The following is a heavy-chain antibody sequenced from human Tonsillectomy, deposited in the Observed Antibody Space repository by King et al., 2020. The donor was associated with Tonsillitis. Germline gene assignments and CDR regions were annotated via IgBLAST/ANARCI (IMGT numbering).Heavy chain of an antibody. CDR3: TTSTTGTTTAKRFDP. CDR1: GFTFSNAW. CDR2: IKSKTDGGTT. Sequence: VQLVESGGGLVKPGGSLRLSCAASGFTFSNAWMSWVRQAPGKGLEWVGRIKSKTDGGTTDYAAPVKGRFTISRDDSKNTLYLQMNSLKTEDTAVYYCTTSTTGTTTAKRFDPWGQGTLVTVSS. J-gene: IGHJ5*02. D-gene: IGHD1-1*01. V-gene: IGHV3-15*01.